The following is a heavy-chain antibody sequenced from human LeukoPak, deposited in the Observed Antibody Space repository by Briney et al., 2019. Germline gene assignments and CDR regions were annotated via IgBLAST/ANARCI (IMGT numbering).Heavy chain of an antibody. Sequence: PSQTLSLTCTVSGGSISSGGYYWSWIRQPPGKGLEWIGYIYHSGSTYYNPSLKSRLTISVDRSKNQFSLKLSSVTAADTAVYYCARFPLYSSSRPSVYFDYWGQGTLVTVSS. CDR3: ARFPLYSSSRPSVYFDY. D-gene: IGHD6-6*01. CDR1: GGSISSGGYY. V-gene: IGHV4-30-2*01. J-gene: IGHJ4*02. CDR2: IYHSGST.